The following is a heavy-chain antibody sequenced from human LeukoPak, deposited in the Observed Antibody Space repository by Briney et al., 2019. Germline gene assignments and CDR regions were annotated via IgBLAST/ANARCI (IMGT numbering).Heavy chain of an antibody. V-gene: IGHV7-4-1*02. CDR1: ENILSTKT. CDR3: ARGPGPPDL. Sequence: ASVKVSCKASENILSTKTINWMRQAPGQGPEWMGWISTSTGTPTYAQGFTGRFVFSLDTAVGTAFLQITNLQADDTAVYYCARGPGPPDLWGQGTLVTVSS. J-gene: IGHJ5*02. CDR2: ISTSTGTP. D-gene: IGHD1-14*01.